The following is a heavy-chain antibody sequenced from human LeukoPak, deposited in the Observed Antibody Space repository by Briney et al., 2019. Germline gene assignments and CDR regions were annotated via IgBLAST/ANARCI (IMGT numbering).Heavy chain of an antibody. CDR1: GGSISSYY. D-gene: IGHD5-12*01. Sequence: PSETLSLTCTVSGGSISSYYWSWIRQPAGKGLEWIGRIYTSGSTNYNPSLKSRVTMSVDTSKNQFSLKLSSVTAADTAVYYCARENGYSGYDLSYDYWGQGTLVTVSS. V-gene: IGHV4-4*07. CDR3: ARENGYSGYDLSYDY. CDR2: IYTSGST. J-gene: IGHJ4*02.